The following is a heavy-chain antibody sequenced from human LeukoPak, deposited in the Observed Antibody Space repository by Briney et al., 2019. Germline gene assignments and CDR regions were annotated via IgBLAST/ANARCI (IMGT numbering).Heavy chain of an antibody. CDR2: IYHSGST. V-gene: IGHV4-38-2*01. CDR1: GYSISSGYY. CDR3: ARHYLTWGQLVTYYFDY. Sequence: SETLSLTCAVSGYSISSGYYWGWIRQPPGKGLEWIGSIYHSGSTYYNPSLKSRVTISVDTSKNQFSLKPSSVTAADTAVYYCARHYLTWGQLVTYYFDYWGQGTLDTVSS. D-gene: IGHD6-13*01. J-gene: IGHJ4*02.